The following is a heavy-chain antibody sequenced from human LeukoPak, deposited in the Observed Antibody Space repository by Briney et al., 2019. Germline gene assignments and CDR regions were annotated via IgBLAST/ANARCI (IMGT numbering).Heavy chain of an antibody. CDR3: ARSAPNYYDSSGYYYSPYYYGMDV. Sequence: SETLSLTCTVSGGSISTSSYCWGWIRQPPGTGLEWIGSIYYSGSTYYNSSIKSRVTISVDTSKNQFSLKLSSVTAADTAVYYCARSAPNYYDSSGYYYSPYYYGMDVWGQGTTVTVSS. CDR2: IYYSGST. CDR1: GGSISTSSYC. J-gene: IGHJ6*02. D-gene: IGHD3-22*01. V-gene: IGHV4-39*01.